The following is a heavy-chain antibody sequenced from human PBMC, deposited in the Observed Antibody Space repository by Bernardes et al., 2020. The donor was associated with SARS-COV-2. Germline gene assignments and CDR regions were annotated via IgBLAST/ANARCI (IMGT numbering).Heavy chain of an antibody. D-gene: IGHD3-16*01. CDR2: ISGSGGST. V-gene: IGHV3-23*01. CDR3: AGGTRRGEYYFDY. Sequence: GGSLRLSCAASGFTFSSYAMSWVRQAPGKGLEWVSAISGSGGSTYYADSVKGRFTISRDNSKNTLYLQMNSLRAEDTAVYYCAGGTRRGEYYFDYWGQGTLVTVSS. CDR1: GFTFSSYA. J-gene: IGHJ4*02.